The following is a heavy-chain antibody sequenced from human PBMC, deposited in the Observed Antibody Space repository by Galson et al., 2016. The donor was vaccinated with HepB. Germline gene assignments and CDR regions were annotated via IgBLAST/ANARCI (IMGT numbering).Heavy chain of an antibody. CDR1: ADTFSRYG. J-gene: IGHJ4*02. Sequence: SVKVSCKASADTFSRYGISWVRQVPGQGFEWMGGIIGIVGTSDYAQRFQGRVTITAGKYTTTVFMALSSLTSDDTAVYYCARDRHHAGSAYPYYFDYWGQGTLVTVSS. CDR3: ARDRHHAGSAYPYYFDY. V-gene: IGHV1-69*06. D-gene: IGHD3-16*01. CDR2: IIGIVGTS.